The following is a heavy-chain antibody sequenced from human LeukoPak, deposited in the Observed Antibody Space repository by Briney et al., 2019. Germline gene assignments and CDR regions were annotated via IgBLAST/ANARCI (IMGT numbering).Heavy chain of an antibody. J-gene: IGHJ4*02. CDR2: ISSRSSYI. CDR1: GFTFSSYS. D-gene: IGHD3-3*01. V-gene: IGHV3-21*01. Sequence: GGSLRLSCAASGFTFSSYSMNWVRHAPGKGLEWVSSISSRSSYIYYADSVKGRFTISGDNAKNSLYLQMNSLRAEDTAVYYCARDGVYDFWSGYQTTFDYWGQGTLVTVSS. CDR3: ARDGVYDFWSGYQTTFDY.